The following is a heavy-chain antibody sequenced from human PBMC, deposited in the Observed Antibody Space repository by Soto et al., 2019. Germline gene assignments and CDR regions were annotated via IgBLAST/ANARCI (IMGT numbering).Heavy chain of an antibody. D-gene: IGHD1-26*01. J-gene: IGHJ4*02. CDR3: ARSSSQWELLPGHHFDY. CDR2: ISAYNGNT. V-gene: IGHV1-18*04. CDR1: GYTFTSYG. Sequence: GAAVKVSCKASGYTFTSYGISWVRQAPGQGLEWMGWISAYNGNTNYAQKLQGRVTMTTDTSTSTAYMELRSLRSDDTAVYYCARSSSQWELLPGHHFDYWGQGTLVTVSS.